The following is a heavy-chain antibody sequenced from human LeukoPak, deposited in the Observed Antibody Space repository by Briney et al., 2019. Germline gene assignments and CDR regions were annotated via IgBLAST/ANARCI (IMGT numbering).Heavy chain of an antibody. V-gene: IGHV5-51*01. CDR3: AREGYCSSTSCYQIDY. CDR2: IYPGDSDT. D-gene: IGHD2-2*01. CDR1: GYSFTNYW. J-gene: IGHJ4*02. Sequence: GASLKISCKGSGYSFTNYWIGWVRPMPGKGLELMGIIYPGDSDTRYSPSFQGQVTISADKSIGTAYLQWSSLKASDTAMYYCAREGYCSSTSCYQIDYWGQGALVTVSS.